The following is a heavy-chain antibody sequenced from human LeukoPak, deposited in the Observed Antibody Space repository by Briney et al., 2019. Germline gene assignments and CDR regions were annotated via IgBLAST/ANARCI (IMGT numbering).Heavy chain of an antibody. Sequence: ASVKVSCKASGYTFTSYGISWVRQAPGQGLEWMGWISAYNGNTNYAQKLQGRITMTTDTSTSTAYMELRSLRSDDTAVYYCARSSPGIAAAGTGFGYWGQGTLVTVSS. V-gene: IGHV1-18*01. CDR3: ARSSPGIAAAGTGFGY. D-gene: IGHD6-13*01. J-gene: IGHJ4*02. CDR1: GYTFTSYG. CDR2: ISAYNGNT.